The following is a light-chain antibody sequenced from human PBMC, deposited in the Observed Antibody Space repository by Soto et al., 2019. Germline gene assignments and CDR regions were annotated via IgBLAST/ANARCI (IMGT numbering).Light chain of an antibody. CDR1: QSISDW. V-gene: IGKV1-5*03. Sequence: EIHMTQSPSTLSASVVGRVTITCRASQSISDWLAWYQQKPGKAPKLLIYKASSLESGVPSRFSGSGSGTEFTLTISSLQSDDFATYYCQHYNSYSEAFGQGTKVDIK. J-gene: IGKJ1*01. CDR3: QHYNSYSEA. CDR2: KAS.